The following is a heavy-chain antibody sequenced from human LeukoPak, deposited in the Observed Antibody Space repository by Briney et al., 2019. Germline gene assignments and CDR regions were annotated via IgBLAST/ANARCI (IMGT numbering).Heavy chain of an antibody. D-gene: IGHD3-22*01. Sequence: ASVTVSCKASGYTFTGYYMHWVRQAPGQGLEWMGWINPNSGGTNYAQKFQGRVTMTRDTSISTAYMELSRLRSDDTAVYYCARIHASYYYDSSGYYRTGGFDYWGQGTLVTVSS. V-gene: IGHV1-2*02. J-gene: IGHJ4*02. CDR3: ARIHASYYYDSSGYYRTGGFDY. CDR2: INPNSGGT. CDR1: GYTFTGYY.